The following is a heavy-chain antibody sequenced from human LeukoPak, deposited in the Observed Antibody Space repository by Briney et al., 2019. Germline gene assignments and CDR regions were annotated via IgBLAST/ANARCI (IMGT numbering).Heavy chain of an antibody. CDR3: ARESRVLIGDGYYLDS. J-gene: IGHJ4*02. D-gene: IGHD3-3*01. CDR2: LYIGRET. V-gene: IGHV4-4*07. CDR1: DVSISNYY. Sequence: SETLSLTCAVSDVSISNYYWTWIRQPAGKGLEWIGRLYIGRETDYNPSLKSRVTMSVDTSNSQFSLRLTSVTAADTATYYCARESRVLIGDGYYLDSWGPGTLITVSS.